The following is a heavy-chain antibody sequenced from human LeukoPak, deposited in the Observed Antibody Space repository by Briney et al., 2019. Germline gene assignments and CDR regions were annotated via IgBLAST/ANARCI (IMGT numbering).Heavy chain of an antibody. D-gene: IGHD2-15*01. CDR3: ARRAAKTYYFDY. Sequence: SQTLSLTCTVSGGSISSGDYYWSWIRQPPGKGLEWIGYIYYGGSTYYNPSLKSRVTISVDTSKNQFSLKLSSVTAADTAVYYCARRAAKTYYFDYWGQGTLVTVSS. CDR1: GGSISSGDYY. J-gene: IGHJ4*02. CDR2: IYYGGST. V-gene: IGHV4-30-4*01.